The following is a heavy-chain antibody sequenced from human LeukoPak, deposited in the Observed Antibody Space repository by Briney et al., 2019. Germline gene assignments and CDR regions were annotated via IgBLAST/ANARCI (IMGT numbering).Heavy chain of an antibody. CDR2: ISGSGGST. D-gene: IGHD3-10*01. CDR1: GGSISSSSYY. CDR3: AKGSYYYGSGSYSNPWDCYYYGMDV. V-gene: IGHV3-23*01. Sequence: ETLSLTCTVSGGSISSSSYYWGWVRQAPGKGLEWVSGISGSGGSTYYADSVKGRFTISRDNSKNTLWLQMNSLRAEDTAVYYCAKGSYYYGSGSYSNPWDCYYYGMDVWGQGTTVTVSS. J-gene: IGHJ6*02.